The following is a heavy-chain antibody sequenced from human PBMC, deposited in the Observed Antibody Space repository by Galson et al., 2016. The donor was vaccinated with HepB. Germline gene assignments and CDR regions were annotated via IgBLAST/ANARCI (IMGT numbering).Heavy chain of an antibody. V-gene: IGHV3-49*04. J-gene: IGHJ4*02. CDR2: IRSKTYGGTT. CDR1: GFTFGDFD. D-gene: IGHD6-19*01. Sequence: SLRLSCATSGFTFGDFDMSWVRQAPGKGLEWVGSIRSKTYGGTTDYAASVKGRFTISRDDSKGIAYLQMNSLKTEDTAVYFCTRDPAYSSDWRDYWGQGTLVTVSP. CDR3: TRDPAYSSDWRDY.